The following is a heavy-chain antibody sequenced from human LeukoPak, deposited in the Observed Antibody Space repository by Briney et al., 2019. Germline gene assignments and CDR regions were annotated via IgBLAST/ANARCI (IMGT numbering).Heavy chain of an antibody. V-gene: IGHV1-69*13. Sequence: GASVKVSCKASGGTFSSYAISWVRQAPGQGLEWMGGIIPIFGTANYAQKFQGRVTITADESTSTAYMELSSLRSEDTAVYYCARGGPSIAVAGSCRYWGQGTLVPVSS. CDR1: GGTFSSYA. CDR3: ARGGPSIAVAGSCRY. CDR2: IIPIFGTA. J-gene: IGHJ4*02. D-gene: IGHD6-19*01.